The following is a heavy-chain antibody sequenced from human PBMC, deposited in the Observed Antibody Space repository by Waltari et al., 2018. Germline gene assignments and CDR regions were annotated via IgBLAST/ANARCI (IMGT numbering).Heavy chain of an antibody. CDR3: ATDFTHPGGY. CDR2: FDPEDGET. D-gene: IGHD2-8*01. CDR1: GKNPNELP. V-gene: IGHV1-24*01. J-gene: IGHJ4*02. Sequence: QVPLVPSGAGVKKAGASMKVLWKGSGKNPNELPMAWVRQDPGKGLEWMGGFDPEDGETIYAHKFQGRVTMTEDTSTDTAYMELSSLRSEDTAVYYCATDFTHPGGYWGQGTLVTVSS.